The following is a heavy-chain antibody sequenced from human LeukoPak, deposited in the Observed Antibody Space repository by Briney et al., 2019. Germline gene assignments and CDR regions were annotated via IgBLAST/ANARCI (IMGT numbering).Heavy chain of an antibody. Sequence: PGGSLRLSCAASGFTFSNYWMTWVRQAPGKGLEWVTNIKHDGSEDYYLDSVKGRFTISRDNAKSSMWLQMNSLRAEDTAVYYCNVRWGPNSDYWGQGTLVTVSS. CDR2: IKHDGSED. CDR1: GFTFSNYW. V-gene: IGHV3-7*01. CDR3: NVRWGPNSDY. J-gene: IGHJ4*02. D-gene: IGHD7-27*01.